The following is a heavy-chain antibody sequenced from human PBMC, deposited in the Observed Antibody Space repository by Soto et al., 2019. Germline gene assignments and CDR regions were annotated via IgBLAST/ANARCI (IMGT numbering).Heavy chain of an antibody. D-gene: IGHD3-22*01. Sequence: GGSLRLSCAASGFTFSSYSMNWVRQAPGKGLEWVSYISSSSSTIYYADSVKGRFTISRDNAKNSLYLQMNSLRDEDTAVYYCARDPNYYDSSGYYPYYFDYWGQGTLVTVYS. CDR1: GFTFSSYS. V-gene: IGHV3-48*02. CDR2: ISSSSSTI. CDR3: ARDPNYYDSSGYYPYYFDY. J-gene: IGHJ4*02.